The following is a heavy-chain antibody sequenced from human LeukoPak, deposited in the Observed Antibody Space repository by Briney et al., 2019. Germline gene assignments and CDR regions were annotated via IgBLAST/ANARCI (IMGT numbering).Heavy chain of an antibody. CDR1: GGTFSSYA. CDR2: IIPIFGTA. Sequence: SVKVSCKASGGTFSSYAISWVRQAPGQGLEWMGGIIPIFGTANYAQKFQGRVTITADKSTSTAYMELSSLRSEDTAVYYCARGTATILGVVIINNWFDPWGQGTLVTVSS. CDR3: ARGTATILGVVIINNWFDP. V-gene: IGHV1-69*06. D-gene: IGHD3-3*01. J-gene: IGHJ5*02.